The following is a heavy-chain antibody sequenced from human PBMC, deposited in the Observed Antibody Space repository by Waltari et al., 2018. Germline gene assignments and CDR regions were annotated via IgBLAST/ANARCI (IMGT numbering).Heavy chain of an antibody. Sequence: QLQLQESGPGLVKPSETLSLTCTVSGGSISSSSYYWGWIRQPPGKGLEWIGSIYYSGSTYYNPSLKSRVTISVDTSKNQFSLKLSSVTAADTAVYYCARHDGYYDRPPNYWGQGTLVTVSS. J-gene: IGHJ4*02. CDR2: IYYSGST. V-gene: IGHV4-39*01. CDR3: ARHDGYYDRPPNY. D-gene: IGHD3-22*01. CDR1: GGSISSSSYY.